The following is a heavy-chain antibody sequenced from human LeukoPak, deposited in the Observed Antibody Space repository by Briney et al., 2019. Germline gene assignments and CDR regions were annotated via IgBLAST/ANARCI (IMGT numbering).Heavy chain of an antibody. CDR2: IYYSGST. CDR3: ANLRGAAAGTRWFDP. D-gene: IGHD6-13*01. V-gene: IGHV4-31*03. J-gene: IGHJ5*02. CDR1: GGSISSGGYY. Sequence: SQTLSLTCTVSGGSISSGGYYWSWIRQHPGKGLEWNGYIYYSGSTYYNPSLKSRVTISVDTSKNQFSLKLSSVTAADTAVYYCANLRGAAAGTRWFDPWGQGTLVTVSS.